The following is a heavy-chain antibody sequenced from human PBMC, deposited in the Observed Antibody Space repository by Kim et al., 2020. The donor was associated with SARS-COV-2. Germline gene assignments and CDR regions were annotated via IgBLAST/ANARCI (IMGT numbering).Heavy chain of an antibody. V-gene: IGHV3-21*01. CDR2: ISGSSSYI. CDR3: AREDSGDYVGDYGMDV. D-gene: IGHD4-17*01. CDR1: GFTFNTYI. J-gene: IGHJ6*02. Sequence: GGSLRLSCAASGFTFNTYIMNWVRQAPGKGLEWVSSISGSSSYIYYAASAKGRFTISRDNAKNSLYLHMNSLRAEDTAVYYCAREDSGDYVGDYGMDVWGQGTTVTVSS.